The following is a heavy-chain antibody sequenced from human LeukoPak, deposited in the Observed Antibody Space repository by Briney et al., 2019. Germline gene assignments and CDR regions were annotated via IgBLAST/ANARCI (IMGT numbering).Heavy chain of an antibody. V-gene: IGHV3-30*04. CDR2: ISYDGSNK. D-gene: IGHD3-3*01. CDR3: ARDETYYDFWSGYRDYYFDY. CDR1: GFTFSSYA. J-gene: IGHJ4*02. Sequence: GGSLRPSCAASGFTFSSYAMHWVRQAPGKGLEWVAVISYDGSNKYYADSVKGRFTISRDNSKNTLYLQMNSLRAEDTAVYYCARDETYYDFWSGYRDYYFDYWGQGTLVTVSS.